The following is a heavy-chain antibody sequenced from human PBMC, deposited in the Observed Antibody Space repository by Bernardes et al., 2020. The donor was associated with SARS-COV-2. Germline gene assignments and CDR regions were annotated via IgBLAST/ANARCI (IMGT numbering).Heavy chain of an antibody. D-gene: IGHD2-21*01. V-gene: IGHV4-34*01. CDR1: GGSFSGYF. CDR3: ARGARWNISPSALFRRRGSTLHGLDV. CDR2: VNHSGSA. J-gene: IGHJ6*02. Sequence: SETLSLTCAVYGGSFSGYFWNWIRQAPGKGLEWIGEVNHSGSANYSPSLKSRVTISLDTSKNQFSLRMTSVTAADTAVYYCARGARWNISPSALFRRRGSTLHGLDVWGQGTTVTVSS.